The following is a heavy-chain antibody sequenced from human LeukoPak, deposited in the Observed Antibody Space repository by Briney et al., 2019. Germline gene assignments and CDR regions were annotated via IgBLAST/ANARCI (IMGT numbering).Heavy chain of an antibody. CDR3: ANLRTLGYCSSTSCIDY. CDR1: GFTFSSYG. V-gene: IGHV3-30*18. CDR2: ISYDGSNK. Sequence: GGSLRLSCAASGFTFSSYGMRWVRQAPGKGLEWVAVISYDGSNKYYADSVKGRFTISRDNSKNTLYLQMNSLRAEDTAVYYCANLRTLGYCSSTSCIDYWGQGTLVTVSS. D-gene: IGHD2-2*01. J-gene: IGHJ4*02.